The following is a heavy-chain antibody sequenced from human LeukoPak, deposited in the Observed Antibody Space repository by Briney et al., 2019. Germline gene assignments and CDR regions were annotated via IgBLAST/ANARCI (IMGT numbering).Heavy chain of an antibody. CDR1: GFTFSDYY. V-gene: IGHV3-11*04. J-gene: IGHJ4*02. D-gene: IGHD2-21*01. CDR2: ISSSGSTI. CDR3: ARQNSFYCGGDCSGDY. Sequence: GGSLRLSCAASGFTFSDYYMSWLRQAPGKGLEWVSYISSSGSTIYYADSVKGRFTISRDNAKNSLYLQMNSLRAEDTAVYYCARQNSFYCGGDCSGDYWGQGTLVTVSS.